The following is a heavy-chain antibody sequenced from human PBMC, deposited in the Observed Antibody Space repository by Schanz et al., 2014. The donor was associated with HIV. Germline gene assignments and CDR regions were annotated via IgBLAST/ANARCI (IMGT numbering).Heavy chain of an antibody. CDR2: ISSSSTTI. J-gene: IGHJ4*02. Sequence: VQLVESGGGVVQPGRSRRLSCAVSGFSFSNYAMHWVRQAPGKGLDWVSYISSSSTTIYYADSVKGRFTISRDNAKNSLYLQMNSLRDEDTAVYYCARGATTYSSGYYYPDYWGQGTLVTVSS. D-gene: IGHD3-22*01. CDR1: GFSFSNYA. CDR3: ARGATTYSSGYYYPDY. V-gene: IGHV3-48*02.